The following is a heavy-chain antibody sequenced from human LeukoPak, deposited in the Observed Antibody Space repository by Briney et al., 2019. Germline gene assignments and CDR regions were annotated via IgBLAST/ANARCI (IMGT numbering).Heavy chain of an antibody. V-gene: IGHV1-69*05. CDR3: ARENAGIAAAGTNWFDP. CDR2: TIPIFGTA. Sequence: ASVKVSCKASGGTFSSYAISWVRQAPGQGLEWMGGTIPIFGTANYAQKFQGRVTITTDESTSTAYMELSSLRSEDTAVYYCARENAGIAAAGTNWFDPWGQGTLVTVSS. D-gene: IGHD6-13*01. J-gene: IGHJ5*02. CDR1: GGTFSSYA.